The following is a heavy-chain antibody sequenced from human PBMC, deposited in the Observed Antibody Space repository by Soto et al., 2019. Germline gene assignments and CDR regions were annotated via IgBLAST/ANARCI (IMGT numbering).Heavy chain of an antibody. CDR3: ARYAYSNAWELDY. CDR1: GGSVSSGSYY. V-gene: IGHV4-61*01. J-gene: IGHJ4*02. Sequence: SETLSLTCTVSGGSVSSGSYYWSWIRQPPGKGLEWIGCIYYSGSTNYNPSLKSRVTISVDTSKNQFSLKLSSVTAADTAVYYCARYAYSNAWELDYWGQGTLVTVS. CDR2: IYYSGST. D-gene: IGHD6-19*01.